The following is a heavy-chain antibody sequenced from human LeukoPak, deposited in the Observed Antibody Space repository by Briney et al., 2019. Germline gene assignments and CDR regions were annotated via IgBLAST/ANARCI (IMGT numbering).Heavy chain of an antibody. V-gene: IGHV3-66*01. J-gene: IGHJ4*02. D-gene: IGHD3-10*01. CDR2: IYSGGST. Sequence: GGPLRLSCAASGFTVSSNYMSWLRQAPGKGLEWVSVIYSGGSTYYADSVKGRFTISRDNSKNTLYLQMNSLRAEDTAVYYCARDTTGYGSGDYWGQGTLVTVSS. CDR1: GFTVSSNY. CDR3: ARDTTGYGSGDY.